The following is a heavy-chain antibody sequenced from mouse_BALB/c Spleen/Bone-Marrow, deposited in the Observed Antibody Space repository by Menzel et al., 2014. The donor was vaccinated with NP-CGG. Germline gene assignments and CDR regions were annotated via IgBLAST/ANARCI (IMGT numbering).Heavy chain of an antibody. J-gene: IGHJ4*01. Sequence: VQLQQSGPELVKPGASVRMSCKASGYTFTSYVMHWVKQKPGQGLEWIGYINPYNDGTKYNEKFKGKATLTSDKSSSTAYMELSSLTSEDSAVYYCARGGYGNVYYAMDYWGQGTSVTVSS. CDR1: GYTFTSYV. D-gene: IGHD2-10*02. CDR2: INPYNDGT. V-gene: IGHV1-14*01. CDR3: ARGGYGNVYYAMDY.